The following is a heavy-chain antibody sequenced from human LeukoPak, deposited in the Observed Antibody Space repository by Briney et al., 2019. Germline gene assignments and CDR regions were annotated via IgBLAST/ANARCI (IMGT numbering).Heavy chain of an antibody. CDR1: GFTFSSYW. CDR2: IKQDGSEK. CDR3: ARKGAVAWYGMRAFDI. J-gene: IGHJ3*02. D-gene: IGHD6-19*01. Sequence: GGSLRLSCAASGFTFSSYWMSWVRQAPGKGLEWVANIKQDGSEKYYVDSVEGRFTISRDNAKNSLYLQMNSLRAEDTAVYYCARKGAVAWYGMRAFDIWGQGTMVTVSS. V-gene: IGHV3-7*01.